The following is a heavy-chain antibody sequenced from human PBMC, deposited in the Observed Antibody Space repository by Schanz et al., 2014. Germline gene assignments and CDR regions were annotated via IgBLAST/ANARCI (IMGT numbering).Heavy chain of an antibody. Sequence: QVQLQESGPGLVRPSQTLSLTCTVSGDSISSGSYYWSWIRQHPGKGLEWIGYIYFNGITYYKPSIKARLIISVDTSKNQSSLKLSSVTAADTAVYYCARVGRSSSSPHGSSGDYWGQGTLVTVSS. J-gene: IGHJ4*02. V-gene: IGHV4-31*03. CDR3: ARVGRSSSSPHGSSGDY. CDR1: GDSISSGSYY. CDR2: IYFNGIT. D-gene: IGHD6-6*01.